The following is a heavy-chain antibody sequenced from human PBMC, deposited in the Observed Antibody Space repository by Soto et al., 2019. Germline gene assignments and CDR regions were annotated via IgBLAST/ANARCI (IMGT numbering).Heavy chain of an antibody. D-gene: IGHD6-19*01. CDR2: INSGSGNT. Sequence: QVQLVQSGAEVKKPGASVKVSCKASGYTFTNYGIHWVRQAPGQRLEWMGWINSGSGNTKYSQKLQGRVTINRDTSASTAYMELSSLRSEDTAVYYCARSGYSIGWSHWYFYFWGRGTLFTVSS. V-gene: IGHV1-3*01. CDR1: GYTFTNYG. J-gene: IGHJ2*01. CDR3: ARSGYSIGWSHWYFYF.